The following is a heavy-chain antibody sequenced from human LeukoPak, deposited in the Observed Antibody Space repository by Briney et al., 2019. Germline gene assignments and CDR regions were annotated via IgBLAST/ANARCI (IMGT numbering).Heavy chain of an antibody. J-gene: IGHJ4*02. D-gene: IGHD3-9*01. CDR3: ARSAIFTPFDY. CDR1: GYTFSSNY. V-gene: IGHV3-53*01. CDR2: IYSGGST. Sequence: GGSLRLSCAASGYTFSSNYMSRVRQASGKGLEWVSVIYSGGSTYYADSVKGRFTISRDNSKNTLYLQMNSLRAEDTAVYYCARSAIFTPFDYWGQGTLVTVSS.